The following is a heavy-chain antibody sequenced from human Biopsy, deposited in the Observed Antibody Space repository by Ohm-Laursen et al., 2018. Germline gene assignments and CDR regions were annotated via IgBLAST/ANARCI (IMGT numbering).Heavy chain of an antibody. CDR1: GFTFSNYA. V-gene: IGHV3-23*01. CDR3: ARAGPYYSDF. J-gene: IGHJ4*02. CDR2: IGSDARST. Sequence: SLRLSCSAYGFTFSNYAMGWVRQAPGKGLECVSSIGSDARSTLYADSVQGRFTISRGNSKNTLYLQIDNLRAEDTALYYCARAGPYYSDFWGQGTLVTVSS.